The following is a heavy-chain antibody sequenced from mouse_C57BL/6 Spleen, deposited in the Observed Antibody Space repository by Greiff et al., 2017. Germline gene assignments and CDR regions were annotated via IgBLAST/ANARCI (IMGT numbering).Heavy chain of an antibody. J-gene: IGHJ4*01. D-gene: IGHD1-1*01. CDR3: ASWGYGSSYGYAMDY. CDR1: GYTFTTYP. CDR2: FNPYNDDT. Sequence: VKLQQSGAELVKPGASVKMSCKASGYTFTTYPIEWMKQNHGKSLEWIGNFNPYNDDTKYNEKFKGKATLTVEKSSSTVYLELSRLTSDYSAFYYCASWGYGSSYGYAMDYWGQGTSVTVSS. V-gene: IGHV1-47*01.